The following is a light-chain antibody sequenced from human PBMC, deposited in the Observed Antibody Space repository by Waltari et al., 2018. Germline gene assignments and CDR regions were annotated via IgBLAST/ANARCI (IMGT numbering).Light chain of an antibody. CDR2: CDN. J-gene: IGLJ3*02. Sequence: SSELTQDPAVSVALGRTVTITCQGDSLRNSYASWYQQKPGQAPRLVLSCDNNRPTGISGRFSGFKSGSAASLTITVVQAEDEADYYCDSRDSRGTRVMFGGGTRLTVL. CDR1: SLRNSY. V-gene: IGLV3-19*01. CDR3: DSRDSRGTRVM.